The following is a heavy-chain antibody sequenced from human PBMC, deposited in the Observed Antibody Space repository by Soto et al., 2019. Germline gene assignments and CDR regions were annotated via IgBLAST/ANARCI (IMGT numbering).Heavy chain of an antibody. J-gene: IGHJ4*02. CDR3: ARVGGDYYYDSSDPFDY. CDR2: ISAYNGNT. CDR1: GCTFTSYG. D-gene: IGHD3-22*01. Sequence: ASVKVSCKASGCTFTSYGISWVRQAPGQGLEWMGWISAYNGNTNYAQKLQGRVTMTTDTSTSTAYMELRSLRSDDTAVYYCARVGGDYYYDSSDPFDYWGQGTLVTVSS. V-gene: IGHV1-18*01.